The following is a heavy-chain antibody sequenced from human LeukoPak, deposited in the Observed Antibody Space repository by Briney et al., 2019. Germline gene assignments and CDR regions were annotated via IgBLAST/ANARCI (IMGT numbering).Heavy chain of an antibody. CDR3: ARVDRYCSSTSCYDWFDP. CDR1: GGSISSSSYY. V-gene: IGHV4-39*07. J-gene: IGHJ5*02. D-gene: IGHD2-2*01. CDR2: IYYSGST. Sequence: WETLSLTCTVSGGSISSSSYYWGWIRQPPGKGLEWIGGIYYSGSTYYNPSLKSRVTMSVDTSKNQFSLKLSSVTAADTAVYYCARVDRYCSSTSCYDWFDPWGQRTPVTVSS.